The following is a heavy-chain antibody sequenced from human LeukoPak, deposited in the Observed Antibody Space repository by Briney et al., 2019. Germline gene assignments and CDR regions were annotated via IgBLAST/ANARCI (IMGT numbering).Heavy chain of an antibody. V-gene: IGHV3-23*01. J-gene: IGHJ3*02. D-gene: IGHD6-13*01. CDR1: GFPFNTYA. CDR3: AKGRWWSSSRWYPGVYAFDN. Sequence: GGSLRLSCAASGFPFNTYAMSWVRQAPGKGLEWVSGISVSGDTTNYADSVKGRFTISRDNFKNTLYLQMNSLRAEDTAVYYCAKGRWWSSSRWYPGVYAFDNWGQGTMVTVSS. CDR2: ISVSGDTT.